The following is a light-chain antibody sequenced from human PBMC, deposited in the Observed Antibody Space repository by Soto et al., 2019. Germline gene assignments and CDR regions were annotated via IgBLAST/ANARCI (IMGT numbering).Light chain of an antibody. CDR2: LGS. V-gene: IGKV2-28*01. CDR3: MQALQTPLT. Sequence: DIVMTQSPLSLPVTPGEPASISCRSSQSLLHSNGYNYLDWYLQKQGQSPQLLIYLGSNRASGVTDRFSGSGSGTDFTLNISRVEAEDVGFYYCMQALQTPLTFGGGTKVEIK. J-gene: IGKJ4*01. CDR1: QSLLHSNGYNY.